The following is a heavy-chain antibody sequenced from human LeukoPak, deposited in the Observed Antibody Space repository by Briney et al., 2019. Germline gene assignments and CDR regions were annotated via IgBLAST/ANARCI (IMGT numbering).Heavy chain of an antibody. V-gene: IGHV1-2*02. CDR3: ARDYLHYGDRSSVPLDAFDI. CDR2: INPNSGGT. J-gene: IGHJ3*02. CDR1: GYTFTGYY. D-gene: IGHD4-17*01. Sequence: ASVKVSCKASGYTFTGYYMQWVRQAPGQGLEWMGWINPNSGGTNYAQKFQGRVTMTRDTSISTAYMELSRLRSDDTAVYYCARDYLHYGDRSSVPLDAFDIWGQGTMVTVSS.